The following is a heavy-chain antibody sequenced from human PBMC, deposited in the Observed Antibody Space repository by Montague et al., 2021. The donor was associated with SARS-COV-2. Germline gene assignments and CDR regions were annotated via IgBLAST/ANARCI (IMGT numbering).Heavy chain of an antibody. CDR2: IFYSGSA. D-gene: IGHD3-22*01. CDR1: GGSISSSTYY. CDR3: ATHQSGTMMAY. Sequence: SETLSLTCAVSGGSISSSTYYWVWIRQPPGKGLEWVGTIFYSGSAYYNPSLKSLVPVSVDTSKNQFSLKLSSMTAAVTAVYYCATHQSGTMMAYWGQGTLVTVPS. J-gene: IGHJ4*02. V-gene: IGHV4-39*01.